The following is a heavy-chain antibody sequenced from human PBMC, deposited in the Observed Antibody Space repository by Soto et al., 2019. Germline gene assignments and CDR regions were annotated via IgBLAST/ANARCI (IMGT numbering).Heavy chain of an antibody. V-gene: IGHV3-48*01. D-gene: IGHD3-9*01. CDR2: ISSSSSTI. CDR1: GFTFSSYS. J-gene: IGHJ5*02. Sequence: GGSLRLSCAASGFTFSSYSMNWVRQAPGKGLEWVSYISSSSSTIYYADSVKGRFTISRDNAKNSLYLQMNSLRAEDTAVYYCARDGDYDILTGYYWSHWFDPWGQGTLVTVSS. CDR3: ARDGDYDILTGYYWSHWFDP.